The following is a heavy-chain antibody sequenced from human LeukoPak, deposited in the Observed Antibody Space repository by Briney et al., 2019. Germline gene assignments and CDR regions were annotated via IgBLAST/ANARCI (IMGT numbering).Heavy chain of an antibody. J-gene: IGHJ4*02. CDR2: ISSSGSTI. D-gene: IGHD2-15*01. CDR3: ARRGAYFDY. CDR1: GFTFSSYE. Sequence: EGSLRLSCAASGFTFSSYEMNWVRQAPGKGLEWVSYISSSGSTIYYADSVKGRFTISRDNAKNSLYLQMNSLRAEDTAVYYCARRGAYFDYWGQGTLVTVSS. V-gene: IGHV3-48*03.